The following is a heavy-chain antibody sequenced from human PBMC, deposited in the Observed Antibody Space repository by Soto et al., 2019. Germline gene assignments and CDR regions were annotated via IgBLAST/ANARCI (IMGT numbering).Heavy chain of an antibody. CDR1: GFTFSSYA. J-gene: IGHJ4*02. D-gene: IGHD1-26*01. V-gene: IGHV3-23*01. CDR3: ARRGSGSYYDY. CDR2: ISGSGDST. Sequence: EVQLLESGGGLVQPGGSLRLSCAASGFTFSSYAMRWVRQAPVKGLEWVSAISGSGDSTYYADSVKGRCTISRDNSKNTLYLQMNSLRADDTAVYYCARRGSGSYYDYWGQGTLVTVSS.